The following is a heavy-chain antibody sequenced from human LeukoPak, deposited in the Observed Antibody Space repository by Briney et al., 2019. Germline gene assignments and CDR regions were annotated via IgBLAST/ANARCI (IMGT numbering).Heavy chain of an antibody. Sequence: GGSLRLSCAASGFTFSNYGMHWVRQERGKGLEWVAYISYEGSNKKEADSVKGRFTISRDNSKNTLYLQMNSLRAEDTAVYYCAKWDGPTHDHYWGQGTLVTVSS. J-gene: IGHJ4*02. CDR3: AKWDGPTHDHY. D-gene: IGHD1-26*01. V-gene: IGHV3-30*02. CDR1: GFTFSNYG. CDR2: ISYEGSNK.